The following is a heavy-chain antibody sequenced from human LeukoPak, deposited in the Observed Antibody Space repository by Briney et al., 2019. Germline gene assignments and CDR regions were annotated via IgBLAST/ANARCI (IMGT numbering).Heavy chain of an antibody. D-gene: IGHD3-10*01. Sequence: LETLSLTCTVSGGSISSYYWSWIRQPPGKGLEWIGYIYYSGSTNYNPSLKRRVTISVDTSKNQFSLKLSSVTAADTAVYYCARGLYYYGSAYYMDVWGKGTTVTVSS. CDR1: GGSISSYY. CDR3: ARGLYYYGSAYYMDV. V-gene: IGHV4-59*01. J-gene: IGHJ6*03. CDR2: IYYSGST.